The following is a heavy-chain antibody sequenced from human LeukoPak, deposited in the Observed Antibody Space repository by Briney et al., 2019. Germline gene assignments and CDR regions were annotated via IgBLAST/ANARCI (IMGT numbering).Heavy chain of an antibody. V-gene: IGHV3-23*01. Sequence: QPGGSLRLSCAVSGFTFSSYAMGWVRQAPGKGLEWVSIISDHNTWYSDSVTGRFTISRDNSKNTLYLQMNSLRGEDTAVYYCAKGRDSYGYGDFDYWGQGTLVTVSS. CDR1: GFTFSSYA. D-gene: IGHD5-18*01. CDR3: AKGRDSYGYGDFDY. J-gene: IGHJ4*02. CDR2: ISDHNT.